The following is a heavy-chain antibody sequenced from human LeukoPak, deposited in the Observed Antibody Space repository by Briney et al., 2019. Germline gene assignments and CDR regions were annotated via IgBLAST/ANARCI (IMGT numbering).Heavy chain of an antibody. CDR1: GGSISSGGYY. D-gene: IGHD2-2*01. CDR2: IYYSGST. CDR3: ARGDYQLLDGGMDV. Sequence: SETLSLTCTVSGGSISSGGYYWSWIRQHPGKGLEWIGYIYYSGSTYYNPSLKSRVTISVDTSKNQFSLKLSSVTAADTAVYYCARGDYQLLDGGMDVWGKGTTVTVSP. V-gene: IGHV4-31*03. J-gene: IGHJ6*04.